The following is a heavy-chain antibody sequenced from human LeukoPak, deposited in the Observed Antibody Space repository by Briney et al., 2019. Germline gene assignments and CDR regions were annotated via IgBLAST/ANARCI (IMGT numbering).Heavy chain of an antibody. V-gene: IGHV3-21*01. Sequence: AGGSLRLSCAASGFTFSSYSMNWVRQAPGKGLEWVSSISSSSSYIYYADSVKGRFTISRDNAKNSLYLQMNSLRAEDTAVYYCARDTPEMATNRLGYFDPWGLGTLVTVSS. J-gene: IGHJ5*02. CDR2: ISSSSSYI. CDR3: ARDTPEMATNRLGYFDP. CDR1: GFTFSSYS. D-gene: IGHD5-24*01.